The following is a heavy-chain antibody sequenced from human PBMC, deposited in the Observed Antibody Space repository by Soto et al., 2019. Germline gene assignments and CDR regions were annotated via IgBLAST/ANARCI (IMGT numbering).Heavy chain of an antibody. CDR2: IYYSGST. CDR3: ARETYSSGSWYFDL. Sequence: SETLSLTCTASGGSISSSGYYWSWIRQHPGKGLEWIGFIYYSGSTYYNPSLKSRITISLDTSKNQFSLNLTSVTAADTAVYYCARETYSSGSWYFDLWGRGTLVTVSS. V-gene: IGHV4-31*03. CDR1: GGSISSSGYY. D-gene: IGHD6-19*01. J-gene: IGHJ2*01.